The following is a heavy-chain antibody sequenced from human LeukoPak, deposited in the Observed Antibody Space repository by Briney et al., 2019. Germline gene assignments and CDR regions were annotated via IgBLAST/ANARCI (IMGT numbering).Heavy chain of an antibody. CDR3: ARKVVPVGVPAWWFDP. Sequence: SETLSLTCTVSGGSISSSDYSWTWIRQRPGKGLEWIGYISYNGSTYYKPSLKSRVTISADTSKSQFFLKLTSVTAADTATYYCARKVVPVGVPAWWFDPWGQGTLVIVSS. D-gene: IGHD2-2*01. J-gene: IGHJ5*02. V-gene: IGHV4-31*03. CDR2: ISYNGST. CDR1: GGSISSSDYS.